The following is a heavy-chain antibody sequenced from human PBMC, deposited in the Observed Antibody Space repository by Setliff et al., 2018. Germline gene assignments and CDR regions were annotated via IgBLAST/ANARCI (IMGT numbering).Heavy chain of an antibody. Sequence: SETLSLTCTVSGSSISSNSYYWGWIRQPPGKGLEWIGSMYYGGSTYYNPSLKSRVAISIDPSKNQFSLELSSVTAADTAVYYCARAPRYFDSTGSYFDGWGQGTPVTVSS. V-gene: IGHV4-39*07. J-gene: IGHJ4*02. CDR2: MYYGGST. D-gene: IGHD3-22*01. CDR3: ARAPRYFDSTGSYFDG. CDR1: GSSISSNSYY.